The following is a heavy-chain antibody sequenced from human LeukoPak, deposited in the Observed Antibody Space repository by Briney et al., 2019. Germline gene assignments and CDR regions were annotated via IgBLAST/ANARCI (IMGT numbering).Heavy chain of an antibody. J-gene: IGHJ4*02. D-gene: IGHD5-12*01. CDR3: TTARYSGLLLFDY. CDR1: GFTFSSYA. V-gene: IGHV3-23*01. Sequence: PGGSLRLSCAASGFTFSSYAMSWVRQAPGKGLEWVSAISGSGGSTYYADSVKGRFTISRDNSKNTLYPQMNSLRAEDTAVYYCTTARYSGLLLFDYWGQGTLVTVSS. CDR2: ISGSGGST.